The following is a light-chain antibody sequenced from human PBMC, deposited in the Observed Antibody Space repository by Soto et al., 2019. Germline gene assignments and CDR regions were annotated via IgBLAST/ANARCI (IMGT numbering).Light chain of an antibody. CDR1: QGIRSY. J-gene: IGKJ5*01. CDR3: QQLAGFPIT. Sequence: IQMTQSPSSFSASTGDRVTITCRASQGIRSYLAWYQQQQGKAPNLXIYTASTLQTGVPSRFSGSAFGTEFTRTISSLQPEDFATYYCQQLAGFPITFGQGTRLEIK. CDR2: TAS. V-gene: IGKV1-8*01.